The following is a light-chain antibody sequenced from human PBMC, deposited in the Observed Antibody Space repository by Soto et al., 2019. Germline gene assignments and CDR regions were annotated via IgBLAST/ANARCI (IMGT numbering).Light chain of an antibody. CDR3: QHYNSYSEA. J-gene: IGKJ1*01. Sequence: DVQMTQSPATLSGSVGDRVTITCGASQTISSWLAWYQQKPGKAPKLLIYKASTLKSGVPSRFSGSGSGTEFTLTISSLQPDDFATYYRQHYNSYSEAFGQGTKVDI. V-gene: IGKV1-5*03. CDR1: QTISSW. CDR2: KAS.